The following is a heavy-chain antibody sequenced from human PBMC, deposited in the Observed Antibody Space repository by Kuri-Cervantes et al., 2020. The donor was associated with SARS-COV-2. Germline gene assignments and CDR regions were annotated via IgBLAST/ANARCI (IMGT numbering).Heavy chain of an antibody. V-gene: IGHV3-9*01. CDR2: ISWNSGSI. Sequence: GGSLRLSCAASGFTFDDYAMHWVRQAPGKGLEWVSVISWNSGSIGYADSVKGRFTISRDNAKNSLYLQMNSLRAEDTAVYYCASVRISSGWYVGYYFDYWGQGTLVTVSS. CDR1: GFTFDDYA. J-gene: IGHJ4*02. D-gene: IGHD6-19*01. CDR3: ASVRISSGWYVGYYFDY.